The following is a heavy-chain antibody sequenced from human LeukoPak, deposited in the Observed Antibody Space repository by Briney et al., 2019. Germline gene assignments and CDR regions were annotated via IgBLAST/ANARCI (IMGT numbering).Heavy chain of an antibody. CDR2: INPNSGGT. Sequence: ASVNVSCKASGYTFTDYYIHWVRQAPGQGLEWMGWINPNSGGTNYAQKFQGRVTMTRDTSISTAYMELRRLGSDDTAVYYCARVRYYDSSSDLAYWGQGTPVIVSS. V-gene: IGHV1-2*02. CDR3: ARVRYYDSSSDLAY. D-gene: IGHD3-22*01. J-gene: IGHJ4*02. CDR1: GYTFTDYY.